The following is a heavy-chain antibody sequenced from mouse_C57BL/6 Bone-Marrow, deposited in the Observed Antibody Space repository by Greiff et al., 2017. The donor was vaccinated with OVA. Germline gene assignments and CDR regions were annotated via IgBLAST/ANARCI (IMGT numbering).Heavy chain of an antibody. CDR2: IYPGNSDT. CDR3: TRSDTTVRNWYFDV. J-gene: IGHJ1*03. Sequence: SGTVLARPGASVKMSCKTSGYTFTSYWMHWVKQRPGQGLEWIGAIYPGNSDTSYNQKFKGKAKLTAVTSASTAYMELSSLTNEDSAVYYCTRSDTTVRNWYFDVWGTGTTVTVSS. CDR1: GYTFTSYW. D-gene: IGHD1-1*01. V-gene: IGHV1-5*01.